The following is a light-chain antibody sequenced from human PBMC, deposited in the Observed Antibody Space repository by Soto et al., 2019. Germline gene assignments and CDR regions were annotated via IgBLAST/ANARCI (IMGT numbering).Light chain of an antibody. J-gene: IGKJ3*01. Sequence: EIVLTQSPGTLSLSPGERATLSCRARQSVSSSYLAWYQQKPGQAPRLLIYGASSRATGIPDRFSGSGSGTDFTLTISRLEPEDFAVYYCQQYDSSPFTFGPGTKVDIK. CDR3: QQYDSSPFT. V-gene: IGKV3-20*01. CDR1: QSVSSSY. CDR2: GAS.